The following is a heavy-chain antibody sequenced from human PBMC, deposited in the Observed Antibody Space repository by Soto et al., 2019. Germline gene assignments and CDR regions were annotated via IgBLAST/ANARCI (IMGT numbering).Heavy chain of an antibody. CDR3: ATAGLTGTV. CDR1: GFTFSSYE. J-gene: IGHJ6*02. V-gene: IGHV3-48*03. CDR2: ISVSGTMR. D-gene: IGHD3-9*01. Sequence: VGSLRLSCAPSGFTFSSYEMNWVRQAPGKGLEWVSYISVSGTMRFYADAVKGRFTISRDNTKKILYLQMNSLRAEDTALYYCATAGLTGTVWGQGTTVTVSS.